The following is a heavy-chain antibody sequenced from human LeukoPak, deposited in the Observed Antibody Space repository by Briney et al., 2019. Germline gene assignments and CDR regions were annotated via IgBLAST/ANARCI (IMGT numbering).Heavy chain of an antibody. Sequence: GGSLRLSCTTSGFTFGDYALSWVRQAPGKGLVWLGFIRSKAYGGTIEYAASVKGRFTISRDESKSIAYLQMNSLKTEDTAVYYCTSGSYFWFWGQGTWLPSPQ. CDR1: GFTFGDYA. J-gene: IGHJ4*02. CDR2: IRSKAYGGTI. CDR3: TSGSYFWF. V-gene: IGHV3-49*04. D-gene: IGHD1-26*01.